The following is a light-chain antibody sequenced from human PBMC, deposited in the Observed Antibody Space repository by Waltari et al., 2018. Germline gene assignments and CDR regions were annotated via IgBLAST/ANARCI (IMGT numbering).Light chain of an antibody. Sequence: QSALTQPASVSGSPVQSITISCTGTSSDVGGYNYVSWYQQHPGKAPKLMIYDVSKRPSGVSNRFSGSKSGNTASLTISGLQAEDEADYYCCSYAGSSLFGGGTKLTVL. J-gene: IGLJ2*01. CDR1: SSDVGGYNY. CDR2: DVS. V-gene: IGLV2-23*02. CDR3: CSYAGSSL.